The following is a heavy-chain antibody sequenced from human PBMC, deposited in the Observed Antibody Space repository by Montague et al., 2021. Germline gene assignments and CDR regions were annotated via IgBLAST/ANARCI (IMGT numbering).Heavy chain of an antibody. J-gene: IGHJ6*03. V-gene: IGHV4-38-2*02. CDR1: RSLINSDYY. CDR3: ARERDRYYYMDI. CDR2: VSYGGRT. Sequence: SETLSLTCTVSRSLINSDYYWGWIRQPPGKGLEWMGSVSYGGRTYYNPSLKSRVTISVDTSNNHFSLKLSSVTAADTAMYYCARERDRYYYMDIWDKGTTITVSS.